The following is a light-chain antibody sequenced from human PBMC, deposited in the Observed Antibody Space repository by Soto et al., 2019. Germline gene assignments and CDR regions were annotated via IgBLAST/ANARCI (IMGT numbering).Light chain of an antibody. CDR3: LRYNAFSQT. Sequence: DIQMTQSPSTLSASVGDRVTITCRASQSMNDWLAWYQQKPGKAPKVLIYDASSLQSGVPSRFSGSGSETEFTLTIDSLQPDDVATYYCLRYNAFSQTFGQGTK. J-gene: IGKJ1*01. CDR2: DAS. CDR1: QSMNDW. V-gene: IGKV1-5*01.